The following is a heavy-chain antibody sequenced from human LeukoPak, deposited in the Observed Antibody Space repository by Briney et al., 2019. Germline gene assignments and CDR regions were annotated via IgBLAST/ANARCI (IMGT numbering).Heavy chain of an antibody. CDR1: GFSFSDSY. CDR3: AKIGAEYFQR. D-gene: IGHD3-22*01. CDR2: ISTRGETI. J-gene: IGHJ1*01. V-gene: IGHV3-11*04. Sequence: GGSLRLSCEASGFSFSDSYMSWIRQTPGMGLEWVSDISTRGETIYYADSVKGRFPISRDNAKNSMHLQMNSLRVDDTAVYYCAKIGAEYFQRWGQGTLVTVSS.